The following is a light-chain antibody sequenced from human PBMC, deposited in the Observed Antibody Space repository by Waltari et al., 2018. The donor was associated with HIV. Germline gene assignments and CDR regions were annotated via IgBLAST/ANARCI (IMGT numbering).Light chain of an antibody. V-gene: IGLV2-23*02. CDR3: SSYAGSSTFVI. CDR2: EVS. J-gene: IGLJ2*01. Sequence: QSALTQPASVSGSPGQSITISCTGTSSDVGSYNLVSWYQQHPGKAPKLMIYEVSKRPSGVSNRFSGSKSGKTASLTVSGLRAEEEADYYCSSYAGSSTFVIFGGGTKLTVL. CDR1: SSDVGSYNL.